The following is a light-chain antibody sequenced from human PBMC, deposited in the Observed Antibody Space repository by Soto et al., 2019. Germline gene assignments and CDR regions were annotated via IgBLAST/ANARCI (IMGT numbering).Light chain of an antibody. Sequence: EILLTQSPSTLSLSPGEGVTLSCRASQSVTVNSLAWYQQKPGQAPRLLIYAASTRAAAVPDRLTGSGSGTDFALTISRLEPEDFAVYYCQHYGTSPPFTFGQGTKLEIK. CDR2: AAS. CDR3: QHYGTSPPFT. J-gene: IGKJ2*01. V-gene: IGKV3-20*01. CDR1: QSVTVNS.